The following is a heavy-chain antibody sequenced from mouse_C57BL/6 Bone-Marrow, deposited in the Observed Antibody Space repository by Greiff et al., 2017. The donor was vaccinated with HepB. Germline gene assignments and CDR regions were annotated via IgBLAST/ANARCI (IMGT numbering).Heavy chain of an antibody. D-gene: IGHD2-10*02. V-gene: IGHV3-1*01. Sequence: EVMLVESGPGMVKPSQSLSLTCTVTGYSITSGYDWHWIRHFPGNKLEWMGYISYSGSTNYNPSLKSRISITHDTSKNHFFLKLNSVTTEDTATYYCARMGYGNYYFDYWGQGTTLTVSS. CDR3: ARMGYGNYYFDY. CDR1: GYSITSGYD. J-gene: IGHJ2*01. CDR2: ISYSGST.